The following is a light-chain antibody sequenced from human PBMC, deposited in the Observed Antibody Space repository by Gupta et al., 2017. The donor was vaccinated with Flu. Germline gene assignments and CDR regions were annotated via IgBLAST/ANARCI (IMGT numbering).Light chain of an antibody. J-gene: IGLJ2*01. Sequence: QPALTQPPSVSGSPGHSVTLSCTGTNSAVGAYNRVCWYQQTPGTAPKLMIYEVSNRPSGVPYRFSGSKSGNTAPLTSSGLQAEDEADYYCSLYTSSSTPVIFGGGTKLTVL. CDR3: SLYTSSSTPVI. CDR1: NSAVGAYNR. CDR2: EVS. V-gene: IGLV2-18*01.